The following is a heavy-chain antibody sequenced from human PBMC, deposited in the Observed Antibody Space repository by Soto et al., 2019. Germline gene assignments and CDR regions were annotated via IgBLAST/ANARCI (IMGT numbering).Heavy chain of an antibody. J-gene: IGHJ4*02. D-gene: IGHD3-16*01. V-gene: IGHV2-5*02. CDR3: AHKGGGDRILDY. CDR1: GFSLSTRGVG. Sequence: QITLKESGPTLVKPTQTLTLTCTFSGFSLSTRGVGVGWIRQPPGKALEWLALIYWDGYKHYSPSLESRLTITEDTSKNQVVLTMHNTDPVDTATYYCAHKGGGDRILDYWGQGTLVTVSS. CDR2: IYWDGYK.